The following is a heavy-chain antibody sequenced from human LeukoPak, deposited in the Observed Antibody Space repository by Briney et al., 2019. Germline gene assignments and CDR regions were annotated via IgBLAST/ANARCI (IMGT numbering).Heavy chain of an antibody. CDR2: INGSGGST. Sequence: GGSLRLSCAASGFTFSAYAMSWLRQAPGKGLEWVSVINGSGGSTYYADSVKGRFSVHRDNSKNALNMQRDRRIFVDTAGYYCVRRGSGGYFEQWGEGTLVTVSS. CDR1: GFTFSAYA. D-gene: IGHD3-16*01. CDR3: VRRGSGGYFEQ. V-gene: IGHV3-23*01. J-gene: IGHJ4*02.